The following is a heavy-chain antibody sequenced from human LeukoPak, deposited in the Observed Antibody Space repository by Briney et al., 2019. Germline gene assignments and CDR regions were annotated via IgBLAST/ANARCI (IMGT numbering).Heavy chain of an antibody. V-gene: IGHV3-21*06. D-gene: IGHD3-10*01. J-gene: IGHJ4*02. Sequence: GGSLRHSREASGFTFSCISMNYVRHAPGKGLEWGSSLSPDGGTTYRAESVKGRFSTTRDIAKSSLFLQMNSLRAEDTAVYFCTRDLAVPSLVRGIIIYGLIDYWGQGTLVTVSS. CDR2: LSPDGGTT. CDR1: GFTFSCIS. CDR3: TRDLAVPSLVRGIIIYGLIDY.